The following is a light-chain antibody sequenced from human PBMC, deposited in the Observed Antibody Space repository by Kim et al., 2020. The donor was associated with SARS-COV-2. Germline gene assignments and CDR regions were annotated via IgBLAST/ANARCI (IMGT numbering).Light chain of an antibody. V-gene: IGLV1-40*01. CDR3: QSYDSGRWV. Sequence: PGTRVTSACTGSTASIGAGHDVHWYQHLPGTAPKVLIYGSSNRPSGVPDRFSGSKSGTSASLAITGLQAEDEGDYYCQSYDSGRWVFGGGTQLTVL. J-gene: IGLJ3*02. CDR2: GSS. CDR1: TASIGAGHD.